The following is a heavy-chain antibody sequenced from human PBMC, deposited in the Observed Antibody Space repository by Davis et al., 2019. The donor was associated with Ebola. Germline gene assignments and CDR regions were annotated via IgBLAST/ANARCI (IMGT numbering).Heavy chain of an antibody. Sequence: MPSETLSLTCTVSGGSVSSGSYYWSWIRQPPGKGLEWIGYIYYSGSTNYNPSLKSRVTISVDTSKNQFSLDLSSVTAADTAVYYCAREPTIAAVVRAKWFDPWGQGALVTVPS. J-gene: IGHJ5*02. CDR3: AREPTIAAVVRAKWFDP. CDR1: GGSVSSGSYY. V-gene: IGHV4-61*01. CDR2: IYYSGST. D-gene: IGHD6-13*01.